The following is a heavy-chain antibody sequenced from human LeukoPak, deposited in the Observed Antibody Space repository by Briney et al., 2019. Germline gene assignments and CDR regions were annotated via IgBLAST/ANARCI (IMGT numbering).Heavy chain of an antibody. J-gene: IGHJ4*02. Sequence: PSETLSLTCTVSGGSVSSGSYYWSWIRQPPGKGLEWIGYIYYSGSTHYKSSLKSRVTISVGTSKNQFSLRLSSVTAADTAVYYCARHSGSSPHYFDYWGQGTLVTVSS. D-gene: IGHD1-26*01. CDR3: ARHSGSSPHYFDY. CDR1: GGSVSSGSYY. V-gene: IGHV4-61*01. CDR2: IYYSGST.